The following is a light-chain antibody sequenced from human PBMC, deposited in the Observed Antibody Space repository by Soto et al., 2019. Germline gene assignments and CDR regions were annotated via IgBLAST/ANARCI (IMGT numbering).Light chain of an antibody. CDR2: DVS. CDR3: SSYTSSSTLEVV. Sequence: QSVLTQPASVSGSPGQSITISCTGTSSDVGGYNYVSWYQQHPGKAPKLMIYDVSNRPSGVSNRFSGSKSGNTASLTISGLPAEDEADYYCSSYTSSSTLEVVFGGGTKVTVL. V-gene: IGLV2-14*01. J-gene: IGLJ2*01. CDR1: SSDVGGYNY.